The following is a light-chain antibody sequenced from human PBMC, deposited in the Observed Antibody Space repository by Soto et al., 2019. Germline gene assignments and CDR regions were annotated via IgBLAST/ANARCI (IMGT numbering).Light chain of an antibody. CDR1: KNDIGAYDF. J-gene: IGLJ1*01. Sequence: QSALTQPPSASGSPGQSVTISCTGTKNDIGAYDFVSWYQHHPGKAPRLIIYEVVQRPSGVPDRFSGSKSGNTASLTVSGLQAADEGDYFCKSYAGSNTYVFGSGTKLTVL. CDR3: KSYAGSNTYV. V-gene: IGLV2-8*01. CDR2: EVV.